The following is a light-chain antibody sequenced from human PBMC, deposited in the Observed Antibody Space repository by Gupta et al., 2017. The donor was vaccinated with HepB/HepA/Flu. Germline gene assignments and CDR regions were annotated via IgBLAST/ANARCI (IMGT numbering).Light chain of an antibody. CDR3: SSYTDSDTRI. J-gene: IGLJ2*01. CDR2: DVS. CDR1: NSDIGGYIY. V-gene: IGLV2-14*03. Sequence: HSALTQPASVSGPPGQSITISCTGTNSDIGGYIYVSWYQHHPGKAPKLMIYDVSNRPSGVSNRFSGSKSGNTASLTISGLQAEDEADYYCSSYTDSDTRIFGGGTKLTVL.